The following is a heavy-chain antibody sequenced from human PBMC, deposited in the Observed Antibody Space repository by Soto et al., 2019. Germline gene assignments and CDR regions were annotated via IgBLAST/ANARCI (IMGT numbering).Heavy chain of an antibody. J-gene: IGHJ5*02. D-gene: IGHD1-26*01. CDR3: ASGVGATKYFDH. Sequence: GASVKASCKASGITFSSYTISCVRQAPGQGLEWMGKIIPMLGMADYAQRFQGRVTITADKSTDTVYMEMSSLRSEDTAVYYCASGVGATKYFDHWGQGTLVTVSS. V-gene: IGHV1-69*02. CDR2: IIPMLGMA. CDR1: GITFSSYT.